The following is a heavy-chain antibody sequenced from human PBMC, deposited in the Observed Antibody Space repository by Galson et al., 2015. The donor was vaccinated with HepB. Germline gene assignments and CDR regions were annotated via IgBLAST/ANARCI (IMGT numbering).Heavy chain of an antibody. J-gene: IGHJ4*02. D-gene: IGHD3-10*01. CDR1: GYTFTSYG. CDR3: ARERSTGGGSGGIDY. V-gene: IGHV1-18*04. CDR2: ISAYNGNT. Sequence: SVKVSCKASGYTFTSYGISWVRQAPGQGLEWVGLISAYNGNTNYAQKLQGRVTMTTDTSTSTAYMEMRSLRSDDTAVYYCARERSTGGGSGGIDYWGQGTLVTVSP.